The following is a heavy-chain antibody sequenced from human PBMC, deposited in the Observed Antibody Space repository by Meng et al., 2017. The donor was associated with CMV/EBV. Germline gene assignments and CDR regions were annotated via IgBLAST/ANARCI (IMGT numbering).Heavy chain of an antibody. CDR1: GFTFSSYA. V-gene: IGHV3-23*01. Sequence: GESLKISCAASGFTFSSYAMSWVRQAPGKGLEWVSAISGSGGSTYYADSVKGRFTISRDNSKNTLYLQMNSLRAEDTAVYYCARDPSGMDVWGQGTTVTVSS. J-gene: IGHJ6*02. CDR3: ARDPSGMDV. CDR2: ISGSGGST.